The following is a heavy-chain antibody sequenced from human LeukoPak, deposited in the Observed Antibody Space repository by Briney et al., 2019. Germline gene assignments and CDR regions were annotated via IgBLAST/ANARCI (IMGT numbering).Heavy chain of an antibody. D-gene: IGHD6-19*01. CDR1: GFTFSSYS. J-gene: IGHJ6*03. V-gene: IGHV3-21*04. Sequence: GGSLRLSCAASGFTFSSYSMTWVRQAPGKGLEWVSSISSSSSYIYYADSVKGRFTISRDDSKNTLYLQMNSLRAEYTAIYDCAIAQWRTYSYYYMDVWGKGTTVTVSS. CDR2: ISSSSSYI. CDR3: AIAQWRTYSYYYMDV.